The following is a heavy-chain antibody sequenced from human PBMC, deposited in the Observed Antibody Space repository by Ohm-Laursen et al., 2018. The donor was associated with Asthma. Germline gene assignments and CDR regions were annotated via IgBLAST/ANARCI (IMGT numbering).Heavy chain of an antibody. CDR2: ISYDGSTE. D-gene: IGHD1-26*01. CDR3: AKGIVPVYYYGLDV. J-gene: IGHJ6*02. Sequence: RSLRLSCAASGYTFSRYSIHWVRQAPGKGLECVALISYDGSTESYADSVKGRFTISRDNFKNTVHLDMNSLRAEDTAVYHCAKGIVPVYYYGLDVWGQGTTVTVSS. CDR1: GYTFSRYS. V-gene: IGHV3-30*18.